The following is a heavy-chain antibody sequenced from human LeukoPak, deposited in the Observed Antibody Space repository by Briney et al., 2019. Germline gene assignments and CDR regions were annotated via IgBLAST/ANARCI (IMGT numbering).Heavy chain of an antibody. Sequence: PSETLSLTCTVSGGSISSSSYYWGWIRQPPGKGLEWIGSIYYSGSTYYNPSLKSPVTISVDTSKNQFSLKLTSVTAADTAVYYCATPAAPFAWFDPWGQGTLVTVSS. J-gene: IGHJ5*02. D-gene: IGHD6-6*01. CDR1: GGSISSSSYY. CDR3: ATPAAPFAWFDP. CDR2: IYYSGST. V-gene: IGHV4-39*01.